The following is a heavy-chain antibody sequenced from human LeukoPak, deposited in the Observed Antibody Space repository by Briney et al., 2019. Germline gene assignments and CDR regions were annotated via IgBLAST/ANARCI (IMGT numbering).Heavy chain of an antibody. Sequence: PGGSLRLFCAASGFTFSSYGMHWVRQAPGKGLEWVAVISYDGSNKYYADSVKGRFTISRDNSKNTLYLQMNSLRAEDTAVYYCAKGDRGYSYGPDYWGQGTLVTVSS. CDR1: GFTFSSYG. D-gene: IGHD5-18*01. V-gene: IGHV3-30*18. CDR3: AKGDRGYSYGPDY. CDR2: ISYDGSNK. J-gene: IGHJ4*02.